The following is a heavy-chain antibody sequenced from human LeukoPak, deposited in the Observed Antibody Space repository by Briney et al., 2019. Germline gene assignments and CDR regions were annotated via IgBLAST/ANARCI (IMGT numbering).Heavy chain of an antibody. Sequence: SETLSLTCTVSGGSISSYYWSWIRQPPGKGLEWIGYIYYSGSTNYNPSLKSRVTISVDTSKNRFSLKLSSVTAADTAVYYCATLSPDSSGYYLDYWGQGTLVTVSS. CDR1: GGSISSYY. J-gene: IGHJ4*02. V-gene: IGHV4-59*01. CDR2: IYYSGST. CDR3: ATLSPDSSGYYLDY. D-gene: IGHD3-22*01.